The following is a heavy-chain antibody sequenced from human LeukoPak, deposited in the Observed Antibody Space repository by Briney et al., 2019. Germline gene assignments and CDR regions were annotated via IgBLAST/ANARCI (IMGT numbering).Heavy chain of an antibody. CDR2: INPSGGST. V-gene: IGHV1-46*01. CDR3: ARAPFGVLRYFDWLSD. Sequence: ASVKVSCKASGYTFTSYYMHWVRQAPGQGLEWMGIINPSGGSTSYAQKFQGRVTMTRDTSTSTVYMELSSLRSEDTAVYYRARAPFGVLRYFDWLSDWGQGTLVTVSS. CDR1: GYTFTSYY. J-gene: IGHJ4*02. D-gene: IGHD3-9*01.